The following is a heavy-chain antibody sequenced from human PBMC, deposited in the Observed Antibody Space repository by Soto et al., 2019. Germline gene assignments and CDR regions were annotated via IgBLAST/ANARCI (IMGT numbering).Heavy chain of an antibody. CDR3: ARSPDYGDYVNWFDP. J-gene: IGHJ5*02. CDR2: IIPIFGTA. CDR1: GGTFSSYA. V-gene: IGHV1-69*06. Sequence: QVQLVQSGAGVKKPGSSVKVSCKASGGTFSSYAISWVRQAPGQGLEWMGGIIPIFGTANYAQKFQGRVTITADKSTSTAYMELSSLRSEDTAVYYCARSPDYGDYVNWFDPWGQGTLVTVSS. D-gene: IGHD4-17*01.